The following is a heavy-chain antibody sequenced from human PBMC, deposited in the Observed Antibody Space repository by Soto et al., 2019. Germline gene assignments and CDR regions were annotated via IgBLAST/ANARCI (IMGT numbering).Heavy chain of an antibody. J-gene: IGHJ4*02. V-gene: IGHV3-23*01. D-gene: IGHD3-9*01. CDR2: ITGGVFNT. CDR1: GFTFTSYA. Sequence: EVQLLESGGDLVQPGGSLRLSCAASGFTFTSYAMSWIRQAPGKGLEWVSAITGGVFNTYYADSVKGRFTISRDNSKNAMYVEMNSLRVEDTAFDYSTQDGASRDWLTVNWGEGTLVTVSS. CDR3: TQDGASRDWLTVN.